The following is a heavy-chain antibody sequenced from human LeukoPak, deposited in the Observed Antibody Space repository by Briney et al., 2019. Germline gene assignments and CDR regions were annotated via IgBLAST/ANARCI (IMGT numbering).Heavy chain of an antibody. J-gene: IGHJ3*02. Sequence: PGRSLRLSCAASGFTFSSYGMHWVRQAPGKGLEWVAVIWYDGSNKYYADSVKGRFTISRDNSKNTLYLQMNSLRAEDTAVYYCANGEGYYDSSGAYDALDIWGQGTMVTVSS. CDR3: ANGEGYYDSSGAYDALDI. CDR2: IWYDGSNK. D-gene: IGHD3-22*01. CDR1: GFTFSSYG. V-gene: IGHV3-33*06.